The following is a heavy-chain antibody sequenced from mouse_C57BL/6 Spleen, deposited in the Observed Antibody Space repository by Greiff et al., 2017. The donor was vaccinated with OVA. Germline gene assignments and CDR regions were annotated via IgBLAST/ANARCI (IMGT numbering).Heavy chain of an antibody. Sequence: VQLQQSGPELVKPGASVKMSCKASGYTFTDYYMHWVKQSHGKSLEWIGYINPNNGGTSYNQKFKGKATLTVNKSSSTAYMELRSLASEDSAVYYCARAEDTLYGIDYWGQGTLVTVSS. V-gene: IGHV1-22*01. J-gene: IGHJ4*01. D-gene: IGHD5-1-1*01. CDR3: ARAEDTLYGIDY. CDR2: INPNNGGT. CDR1: GYTFTDYY.